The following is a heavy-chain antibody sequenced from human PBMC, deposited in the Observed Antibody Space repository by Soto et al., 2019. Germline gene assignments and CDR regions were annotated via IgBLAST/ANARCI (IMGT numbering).Heavy chain of an antibody. CDR2: INPDGSRT. CDR1: GFTFTSYW. CDR3: ARVAVTTFFFDY. D-gene: IGHD3-3*02. Sequence: GSLRLSCAASGFTFTSYWMHWVRQSPGKGLVWVSRINPDGSRTSYADSVKGRFTISRDNAKNTLYLQMNSLGADDTAVYYCARVAVTTFFFDYGGHETLVTVPS. V-gene: IGHV3-74*01. J-gene: IGHJ4*01.